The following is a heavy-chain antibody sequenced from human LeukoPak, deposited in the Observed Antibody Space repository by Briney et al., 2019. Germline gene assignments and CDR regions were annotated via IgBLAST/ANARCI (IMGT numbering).Heavy chain of an antibody. CDR2: IYHSGST. J-gene: IGHJ6*02. D-gene: IGHD6-13*01. Sequence: SETLSLTCAVSGDSISSGGYSWSWIRRPPGKGLEWIGYIYHSGSTYYNPSLKSRVTISVDRSKNQFSLKLSSVTAADTAVYYCARDRSSSYYYYYGMDVWGQGTTVTVSS. V-gene: IGHV4-30-2*01. CDR3: ARDRSSSYYYYYGMDV. CDR1: GDSISSGGYS.